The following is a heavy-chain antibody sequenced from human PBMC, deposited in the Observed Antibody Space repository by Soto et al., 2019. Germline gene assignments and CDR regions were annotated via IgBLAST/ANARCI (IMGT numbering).Heavy chain of an antibody. V-gene: IGHV1-18*04. CDR2: ISSYNGKT. D-gene: IGHD1-26*01. Sequence: ASVKVSCKASGDTFTSYGFSWVRQAPGQGLEWMGWISSYNGKTNYAQKLQGRVTITTDTSTSIAYLQLRSLRSEGTAVYYCAKEHQYGGSSYGMDLWGQGTTVTVSS. CDR3: AKEHQYGGSSYGMDL. CDR1: GDTFTSYG. J-gene: IGHJ6*02.